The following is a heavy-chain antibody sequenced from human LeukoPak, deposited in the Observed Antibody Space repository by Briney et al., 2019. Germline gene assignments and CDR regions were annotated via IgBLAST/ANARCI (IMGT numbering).Heavy chain of an antibody. J-gene: IGHJ4*02. D-gene: IGHD6-13*01. CDR1: GGSISSYY. V-gene: IGHV4-59*08. CDR2: IYYSGST. CDR3: ARGIAASGQYYFDD. Sequence: SETLSLTCTVSGGSISSYYWSWIRQHPGKGLEWIGYIYYSGSTYYNPSLKSRVTISVDTSKSQFSLKLTSVTAADTAVYYCARGIAASGQYYFDDWGQGTLVTVSS.